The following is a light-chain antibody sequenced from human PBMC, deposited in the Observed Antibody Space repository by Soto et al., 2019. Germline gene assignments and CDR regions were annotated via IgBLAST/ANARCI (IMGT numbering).Light chain of an antibody. Sequence: QSALTQPASVSASPGQSVTISCTGTTSDIGVYNYVSWYQQHPGKAPKLMIYDVTNRPSGVSNRFSGSKSGNTASLTISGLQAEDEDDYYCSSYAGSGTFEIFGGGTKLTVL. CDR3: SSYAGSGTFEI. CDR1: TSDIGVYNY. CDR2: DVT. V-gene: IGLV2-14*01. J-gene: IGLJ2*01.